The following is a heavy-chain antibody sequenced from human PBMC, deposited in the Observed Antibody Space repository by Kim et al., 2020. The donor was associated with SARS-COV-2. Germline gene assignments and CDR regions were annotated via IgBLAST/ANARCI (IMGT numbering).Heavy chain of an antibody. CDR1: GYTFTSYY. D-gene: IGHD4-4*01. CDR3: ARIQMPRVTFHSGMDG. J-gene: IGHJ6*02. Sequence: ASVKVSCKASGYTFTSYYMHWVRQAPGQGLEWMGIINPSGGSTSYAQKFQGRVTMTRDTSTSTVYMELSSLRSEDTAVYYCARIQMPRVTFHSGMDGWGQGTTVTVSS. V-gene: IGHV1-46*01. CDR2: INPSGGST.